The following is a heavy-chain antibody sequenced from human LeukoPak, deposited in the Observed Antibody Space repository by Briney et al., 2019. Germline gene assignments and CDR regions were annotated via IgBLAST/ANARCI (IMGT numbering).Heavy chain of an antibody. V-gene: IGHV1-8*01. J-gene: IGHJ5*02. CDR2: MNPNSGNT. D-gene: IGHD2-15*01. CDR1: GYTFTSYD. CDR3: ARGTIHCSGGSCYSGSWFDP. Sequence: ASVKVSCKASGYTFTSYDINWVRQATGQGLEWMGWMNPNSGNTGYAQKFQGRVTMTRNTSISTAYMELSSLRSEDTAVYYCARGTIHCSGGSCYSGSWFDPWGQGTLVTVSS.